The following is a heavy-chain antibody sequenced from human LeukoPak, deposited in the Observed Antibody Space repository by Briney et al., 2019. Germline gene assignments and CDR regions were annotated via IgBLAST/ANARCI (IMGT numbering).Heavy chain of an antibody. CDR3: ASFNPTIAAADGAFDI. D-gene: IGHD6-13*01. J-gene: IGHJ3*02. Sequence: ASLKDSSMPSRYTFTSYYMHSVRHAPGQGLEWMGLINTSGGSTSYAQKFQGRVTMNRDMSTSTVYMELSSLRSEDTAVYYCASFNPTIAAADGAFDIWGQGTMVTVSS. V-gene: IGHV1-46*01. CDR2: INTSGGST. CDR1: RYTFTSYY.